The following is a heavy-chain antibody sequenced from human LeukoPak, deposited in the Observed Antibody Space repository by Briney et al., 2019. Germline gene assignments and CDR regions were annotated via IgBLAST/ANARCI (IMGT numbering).Heavy chain of an antibody. CDR1: GFTFSNYA. D-gene: IGHD2-21*02. V-gene: IGHV3-23*01. CDR2: ISGSGGTT. J-gene: IGHJ4*02. Sequence: GGSLRLSCAASGFTFSNYAMSWVRQAPGKGLEWVSAISGSGGTTYYADSVRGRFSISRDNSDNTLFLQMNSLRAEDTAVYYCAKEPGDLDYWGQGTLVTVSS. CDR3: AKEPGDLDY.